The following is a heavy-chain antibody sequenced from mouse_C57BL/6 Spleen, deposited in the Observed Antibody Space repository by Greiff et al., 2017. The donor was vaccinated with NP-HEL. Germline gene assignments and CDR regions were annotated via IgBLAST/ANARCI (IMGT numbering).Heavy chain of an antibody. D-gene: IGHD1-1*01. V-gene: IGHV1-52*01. CDR3: AREIIITTVVARENYAMDY. CDR1: GYTFTSYW. Sequence: QVQLQQSGAELVRPGSSVKLSCKASGYTFTSYWMHWVKQRPIQGLEWIGNIDPSDSETHYNQKFKDKATLTVDKSSSTAYMQLSSLTSEDSAVYYCAREIIITTVVARENYAMDYWGQGTSVTVSS. CDR2: IDPSDSET. J-gene: IGHJ4*01.